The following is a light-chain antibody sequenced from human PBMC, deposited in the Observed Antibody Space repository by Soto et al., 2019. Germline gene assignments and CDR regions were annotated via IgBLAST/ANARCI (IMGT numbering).Light chain of an antibody. CDR1: QGIRSY. J-gene: IGKJ1*01. Sequence: DIQLTQSPSFLSASVGDRVTITFRASQGIRSYLAWYQQTPGKAPKVMIYVASTLHSGVPSRFSCSGSGTECTRTISSLQPEDLETYYCQQLDNYTRTFGQGTKVDIK. V-gene: IGKV1-9*01. CDR2: VAS. CDR3: QQLDNYTRT.